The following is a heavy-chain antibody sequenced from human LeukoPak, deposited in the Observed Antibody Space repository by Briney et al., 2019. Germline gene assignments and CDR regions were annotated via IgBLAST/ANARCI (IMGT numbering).Heavy chain of an antibody. J-gene: IGHJ6*02. Sequence: PGGSLRLSCAASEFDFSSHAMTRVRQAPGKGLEWVSYISSSSSTIYYADSVKGRFTISRDNAKNSLYLQMNSLRDEDTAVYYCARDSSLYSSGWSRWGYYYYGMDVWGQGTTVTVSS. V-gene: IGHV3-48*02. CDR3: ARDSSLYSSGWSRWGYYYYGMDV. D-gene: IGHD6-19*01. CDR1: EFDFSSHA. CDR2: ISSSSSTI.